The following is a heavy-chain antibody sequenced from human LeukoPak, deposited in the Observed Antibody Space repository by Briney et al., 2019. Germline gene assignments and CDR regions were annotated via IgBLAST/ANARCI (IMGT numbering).Heavy chain of an antibody. Sequence: PGRSLRLPCAASGFTFSSYAMHWVRQAPGKGLEWVAVISYDGSNKYYADSVKGRFTISRDNSKNTLYLQMNSLRAEDTAVYYCARESIAMIVVGAFDIWGQGTMVTVSS. D-gene: IGHD3-22*01. V-gene: IGHV3-30*04. CDR3: ARESIAMIVVGAFDI. J-gene: IGHJ3*02. CDR2: ISYDGSNK. CDR1: GFTFSSYA.